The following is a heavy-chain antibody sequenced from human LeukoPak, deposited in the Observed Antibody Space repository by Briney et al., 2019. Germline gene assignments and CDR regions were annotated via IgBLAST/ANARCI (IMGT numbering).Heavy chain of an antibody. Sequence: PGGSLRLSCAASGFTFSDYSMNWVRQAPGKGLEWASYISFSVNTKYYGDSVKGRFTISRDNAKNSLYLHMDRLRAEDTAVYYCARGAYSSGWAYFDHWGQGTLVTVSS. CDR1: GFTFSDYS. CDR2: ISFSVNTK. D-gene: IGHD6-19*01. J-gene: IGHJ4*02. V-gene: IGHV3-48*04. CDR3: ARGAYSSGWAYFDH.